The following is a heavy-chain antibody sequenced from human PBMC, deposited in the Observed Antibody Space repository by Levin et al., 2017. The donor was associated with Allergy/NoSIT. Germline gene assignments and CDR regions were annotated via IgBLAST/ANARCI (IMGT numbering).Heavy chain of an antibody. Sequence: ASVKVSCKASGYTFSGFYLHWVRQAPGQGLEWMGWINPNSGGTDYAQKFQGRVSMTRDTPISTAYMELRRLRSDDTAVYYCARRHSVYAFDIWGQGTMVTVSS. V-gene: IGHV1-2*02. CDR3: ARRHSVYAFDI. D-gene: IGHD2-21*01. J-gene: IGHJ3*02. CDR2: INPNSGGT. CDR1: GYTFSGFY.